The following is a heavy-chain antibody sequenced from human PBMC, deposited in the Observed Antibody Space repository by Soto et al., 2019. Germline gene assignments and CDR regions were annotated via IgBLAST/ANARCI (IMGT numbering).Heavy chain of an antibody. J-gene: IGHJ5*02. V-gene: IGHV1-18*01. CDR2: ISAYNGNT. CDR3: ARNYKKTGTTWLFDP. D-gene: IGHD1-7*01. CDR1: GYTFTSYG. Sequence: ASVKVSCKASGYTFTSYGISWVRQAPGQGLEWMGWISAYNGNTNYAQKLQGRVTMTTDTSTSTAYMELRSLRSDDTAVYYCARNYKKTGTTWLFDPWCQGTLVTVSS.